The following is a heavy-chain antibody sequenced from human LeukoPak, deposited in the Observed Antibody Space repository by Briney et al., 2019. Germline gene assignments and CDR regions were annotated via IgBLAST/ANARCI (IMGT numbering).Heavy chain of an antibody. CDR3: ARLYSGSYYNVDY. V-gene: IGHV3-48*01. Sequence: PGGSLRLSCAASGFTFSSYRMNWVRQAPGKGLEWVSYISSSSSTIYYADSVKGRFTISRDNAKNSLYLQMNSLRAEDTAVYYCARLYSGSYYNVDYWGQGTLVTVSS. J-gene: IGHJ4*02. CDR1: GFTFSSYR. CDR2: ISSSSSTI. D-gene: IGHD3-10*01.